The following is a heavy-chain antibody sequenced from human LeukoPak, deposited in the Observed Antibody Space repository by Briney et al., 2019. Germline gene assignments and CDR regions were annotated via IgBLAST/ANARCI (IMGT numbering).Heavy chain of an antibody. CDR3: ARDAYSSGWTPFDY. CDR2: IKQGGSEK. D-gene: IGHD6-19*01. J-gene: IGHJ4*02. CDR1: GFTFSNYW. V-gene: IGHV3-7*01. Sequence: GGSPRLSCAASGFTFSNYWMNWVRQAPGKGLEWVANIKQGGSEKCYVDSVKGRFTISRDNAKNSLYLQMNSLRAEDTAVYYCARDAYSSGWTPFDYWGQGTLVTVSS.